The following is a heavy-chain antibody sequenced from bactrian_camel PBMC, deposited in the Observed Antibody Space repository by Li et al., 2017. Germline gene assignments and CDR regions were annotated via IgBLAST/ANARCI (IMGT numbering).Heavy chain of an antibody. J-gene: IGHJ4*01. CDR1: ATIFSMYC. V-gene: IGHV3S53*01. CDR3: AASYVPVPSSGYCCTSDY. D-gene: IGHD2*01. Sequence: HVQLVESGGGSVEAGGSLTLSCQASATIFSMYCMGWFRQAPGKKREGVASIESFGARTYADSVKGWFTISQDNDKNTVYLEMNSLKPEDTAMYYCAASYVPVPSSGYCCTSDYWGQGTQVAVS. CDR2: IESFGAR.